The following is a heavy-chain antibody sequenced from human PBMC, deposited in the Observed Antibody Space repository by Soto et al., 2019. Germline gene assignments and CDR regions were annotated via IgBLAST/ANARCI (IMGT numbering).Heavy chain of an antibody. J-gene: IGHJ4*02. V-gene: IGHV3-15*01. Sequence: PGGSLRLCCVVYNMTFTCAWMSWVRQAPGKGLEWVGRIKATAYGGTTDYAAPVKGRFSISRDDSKNTLYLEMNSLRTEDTGTYFCTTDDNSGYYFQHWGLGTMVTVSS. CDR2: IKATAYGGTT. D-gene: IGHD3-22*01. CDR1: NMTFTCAW. CDR3: TTDDNSGYYFQH.